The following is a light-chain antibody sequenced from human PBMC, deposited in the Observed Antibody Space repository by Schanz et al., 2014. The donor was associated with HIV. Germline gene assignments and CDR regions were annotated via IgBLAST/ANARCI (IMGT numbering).Light chain of an antibody. CDR1: SSDVGDYNY. CDR3: SSYTSSSTVV. J-gene: IGLJ2*01. CDR2: EVS. Sequence: QSALTQPPSASGSPGQSVTISCTGTSSDVGDYNYVSWYQQHPGKAPKLMIYEVSNRPSGVPDRFSGSKSGNTASLTISGLQAEDEADYYCSSYTSSSTVVFGGGTKLTVL. V-gene: IGLV2-18*02.